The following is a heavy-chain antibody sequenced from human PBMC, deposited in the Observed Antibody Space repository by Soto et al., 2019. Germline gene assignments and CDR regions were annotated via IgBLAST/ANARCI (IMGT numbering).Heavy chain of an antibody. CDR1: GFTVSPNY. V-gene: IGHV3-53*02. Sequence: EVQLVETGGGLIQPGGSLRLTCEASGFTVSPNYMSWVRQAPGKGLEWVSFINSAGTSYYADSVKGRFTVSRDTSKNTLYLQMSSLRAEDTAVYFCAREKSTMIRGVRYGMDVWGQGTTVTVSS. CDR2: INSAGTS. CDR3: AREKSTMIRGVRYGMDV. D-gene: IGHD3-10*01. J-gene: IGHJ6*02.